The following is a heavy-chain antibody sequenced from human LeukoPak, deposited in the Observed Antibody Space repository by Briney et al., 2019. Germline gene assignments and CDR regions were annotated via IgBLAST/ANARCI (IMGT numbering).Heavy chain of an antibody. V-gene: IGHV4-30-2*01. Sequence: SETLSLTCAVSGGSISSGGYSWSWIRQPPGKGLEWIGYIYHSGSTYYNPSLKSRVTIPVDRSKNQFSLKLSSVTAADTAVYYCARVYCGGDCYSRGLYYFDYWGQGTLVTVSS. CDR1: GGSISSGGYS. CDR3: ARVYCGGDCYSRGLYYFDY. D-gene: IGHD2-21*02. J-gene: IGHJ4*02. CDR2: IYHSGST.